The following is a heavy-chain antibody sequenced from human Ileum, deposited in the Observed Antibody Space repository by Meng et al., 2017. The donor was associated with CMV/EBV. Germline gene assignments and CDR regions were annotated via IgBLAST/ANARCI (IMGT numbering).Heavy chain of an antibody. CDR1: GFTFSSYG. D-gene: IGHD5-18*01. CDR2: IRYDGSNK. Sequence: GGSLRLSCAASGFTFSSYGMHWVRQAPGKGLEWVAFIRYDGSNKYYADSVKGRFTVSRDNARNSVYLQLNSLTVEDTAVYYCARIGYTSSSLDYWGRGALVTVSS. V-gene: IGHV3-30*02. J-gene: IGHJ4*02. CDR3: ARIGYTSSSLDY.